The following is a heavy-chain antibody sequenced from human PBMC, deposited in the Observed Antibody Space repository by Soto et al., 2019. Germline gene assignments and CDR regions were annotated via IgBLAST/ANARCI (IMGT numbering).Heavy chain of an antibody. V-gene: IGHV3-23*01. CDR3: AKDSFINLRGYDSY. CDR1: GSTFSTYA. CDR2: LRGSGDST. Sequence: GGSLRLSCAASGSTFSTYAMIWARQAPGKGLEWVSALRGSGDSTYYADSVKGRFTISRDNSKNTLYLQMSSLRAEDTAIYYCAKDSFINLRGYDSYWGQGTLVTVSS. J-gene: IGHJ4*02. D-gene: IGHD5-12*01.